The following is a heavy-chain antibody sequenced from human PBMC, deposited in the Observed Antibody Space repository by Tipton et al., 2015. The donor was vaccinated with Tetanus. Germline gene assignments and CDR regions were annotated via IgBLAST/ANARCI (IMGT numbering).Heavy chain of an antibody. Sequence: TLSLTCAVYGGSFSNYYLTWIRQPPGQGLEWIGSIYYSGSTYYNPSLKSRVTISVDTSKNQFSLRLSSVTAADTAVYYCARRQTYCTNGFCPFENWGQGTLVTVSS. D-gene: IGHD2-8*01. CDR1: GGSFSNYY. CDR2: IYYSGST. CDR3: ARRQTYCTNGFCPFEN. V-gene: IGHV4-39*01. J-gene: IGHJ4*02.